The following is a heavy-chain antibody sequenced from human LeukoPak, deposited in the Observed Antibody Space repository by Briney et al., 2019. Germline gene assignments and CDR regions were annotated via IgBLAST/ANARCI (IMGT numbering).Heavy chain of an antibody. V-gene: IGHV3-53*01. Sequence: PGGSLRPSCAASGFTVSSNYMSWVRQAPGKGLEWVSVIYSGGSTYYADSVKGRFTISRDNSKNTLYLQMNSLRAEDTAVYYCARDFRYSGSYHHWFDPWGQGTLVTVSS. D-gene: IGHD1-26*01. CDR2: IYSGGST. CDR3: ARDFRYSGSYHHWFDP. J-gene: IGHJ5*02. CDR1: GFTVSSNY.